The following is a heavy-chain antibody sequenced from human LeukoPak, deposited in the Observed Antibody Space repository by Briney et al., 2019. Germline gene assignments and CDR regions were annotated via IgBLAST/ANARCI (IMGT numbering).Heavy chain of an antibody. Sequence: GASVKVSCKASGGTFSSYAISWVRQAPGQGLEWMGGIIPIFGTANYAQKFQGRVTITADESTSTAYMELSSLRSEDTAVYYCARYRSTMVRGVTNNWFDPWAREPWSPSPQ. V-gene: IGHV1-69*13. CDR3: ARYRSTMVRGVTNNWFDP. CDR2: IIPIFGTA. D-gene: IGHD3-10*01. J-gene: IGHJ5*02. CDR1: GGTFSSYA.